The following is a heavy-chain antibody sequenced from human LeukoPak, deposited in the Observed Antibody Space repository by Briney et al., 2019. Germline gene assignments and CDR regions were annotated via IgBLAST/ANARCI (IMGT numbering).Heavy chain of an antibody. CDR3: AKGSYGSGSYYGMDV. J-gene: IGHJ6*02. D-gene: IGHD3-10*01. CDR1: GFTFYTYA. CDR2: ISGSGGST. Sequence: GGSLRLSCAASGFTFYTYAMTWVRQAPGKGLEWVAGISGSGGSTYYADSVKGRFTISRDNSKNTLYLQMNSLRAEDTAVYYCAKGSYGSGSYYGMDVWGQGTTVTVSS. V-gene: IGHV3-23*01.